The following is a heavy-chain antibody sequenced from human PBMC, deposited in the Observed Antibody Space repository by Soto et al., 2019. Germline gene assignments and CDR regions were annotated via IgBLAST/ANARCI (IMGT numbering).Heavy chain of an antibody. V-gene: IGHV4-39*01. CDR1: GGSISSSSYY. J-gene: IGHJ4*02. D-gene: IGHD1-26*01. CDR3: ARLPGRPYYFDY. CDR2: IYYSGST. Sequence: QLQLQESAPGLVKPSETLSLTCTVSGGSISSSSYYWGWIRQPPGKGLEWIGSIYYSGSTYYNPSLKSRVTISVDTSKNQFSLKLSSVTAADTAVYYCARLPGRPYYFDYWGQGTLVTVSS.